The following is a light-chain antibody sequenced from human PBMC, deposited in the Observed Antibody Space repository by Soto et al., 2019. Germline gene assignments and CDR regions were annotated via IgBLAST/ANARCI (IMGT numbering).Light chain of an antibody. J-gene: IGKJ5*01. Sequence: IVLTQSPATLYVSAGERATLSCRASQSVSSYLAWYQQKPGQAPRLLIYDASNRATGIPARFSGSGSGTDVTLTISRLQTEDFAVYDCQQRSNWPHTFCQGTRLEIK. CDR2: DAS. CDR3: QQRSNWPHT. V-gene: IGKV3-11*01. CDR1: QSVSSY.